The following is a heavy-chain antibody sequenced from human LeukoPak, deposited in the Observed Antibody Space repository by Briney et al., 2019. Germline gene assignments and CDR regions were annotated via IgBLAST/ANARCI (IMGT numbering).Heavy chain of an antibody. CDR1: GFTFSSYW. Sequence: GGSLRLSCAASGFTFSSYWMSWVRQAPGKGLEWVANIKQDGSEKNFVDFVKGRFTISRDNGKKSLYLQVNSLRAEDTAVYYCAKGLTNLGDDWGQGTLVTVSS. J-gene: IGHJ4*02. CDR2: IKQDGSEK. V-gene: IGHV3-7*03. D-gene: IGHD3-9*01. CDR3: AKGLTNLGDD.